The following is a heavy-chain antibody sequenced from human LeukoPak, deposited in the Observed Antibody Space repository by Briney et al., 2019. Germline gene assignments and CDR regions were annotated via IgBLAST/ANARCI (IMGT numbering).Heavy chain of an antibody. CDR3: ARVPGIVVVPAASQADYYYGMDV. D-gene: IGHD2-2*01. CDR1: GGTFSSYA. V-gene: IGHV1-69*13. CDR2: IIPIFGTA. J-gene: IGHJ6*02. Sequence: SVKVSCTASGGTFSSYAISWVRQAPGQGLEWMGGIIPIFGTANYAQKFQGRVTITADESTSTAYMELSSLRSEDTAVYYCARVPGIVVVPAASQADYYYGMDVWGQGTTVTVSS.